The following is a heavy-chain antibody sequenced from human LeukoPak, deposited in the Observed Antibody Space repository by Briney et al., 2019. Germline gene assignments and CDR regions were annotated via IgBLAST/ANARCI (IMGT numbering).Heavy chain of an antibody. D-gene: IGHD6-13*01. CDR3: ARVSSSWAQYYYYGMDV. CDR2: IYYSGST. J-gene: IGHJ6*02. Sequence: SETLSLTCTVSGGSISSYYWSWIRQPPGKGLEWIGYIYYSGSTNYNPSLKSRVTISVDTSKNQFSLKLSSVTAADTAAYYCARVSSSWAQYYYYGMDVWGQGTTVTVSS. V-gene: IGHV4-59*01. CDR1: GGSISSYY.